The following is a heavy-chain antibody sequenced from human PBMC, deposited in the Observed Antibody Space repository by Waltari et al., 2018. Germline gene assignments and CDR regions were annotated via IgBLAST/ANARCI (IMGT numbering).Heavy chain of an antibody. V-gene: IGHV4-39*07. J-gene: IGHJ4*02. CDR1: GGSVSSSSYY. CDR3: AREIAVAGTLY. D-gene: IGHD6-19*01. CDR2: IYYSGST. Sequence: QLQLQESGPGLVKPSETLSLTCTVSGGSVSSSSYYWGWIRQPPGKGLEWIGSIYYSGSTYYNPSLKSRVTISVDTSKNQFSLKLSSVTAADTAVYYCAREIAVAGTLYWGQGTLVTVSS.